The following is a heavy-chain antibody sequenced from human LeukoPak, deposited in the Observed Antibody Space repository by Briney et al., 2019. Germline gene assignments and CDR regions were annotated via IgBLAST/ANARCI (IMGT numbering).Heavy chain of an antibody. D-gene: IGHD2-15*01. CDR3: ARDQVARDIVVVLTATGTIDY. Sequence: ASVKVSCKASGYTYTGYYIHWVRQAPGQGLEWMGWINPSSGGTTYAQKFQGRVTMTRDTSISTAYMELSRLRSDDTAVYYCARDQVARDIVVVLTATGTIDYWGQGTLVTVSS. J-gene: IGHJ4*02. CDR1: GYTYTGYY. V-gene: IGHV1-2*02. CDR2: INPSSGGT.